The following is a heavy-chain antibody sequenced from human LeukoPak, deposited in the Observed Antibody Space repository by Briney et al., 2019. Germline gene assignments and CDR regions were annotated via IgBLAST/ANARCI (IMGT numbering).Heavy chain of an antibody. CDR2: IYYSGST. V-gene: IGHV4-59*01. Sequence: SETLSLTCTVSGGSISSYYWSWIRQPPGKGLEWIGYIYYSGSTNYNPSLKSRVTISVDTSKNQFSLKLSSVTAADTAVYYCARDREDSYGSYYYYMGVWGKGTTVTVSS. J-gene: IGHJ6*03. CDR1: GGSISSYY. D-gene: IGHD5-18*01. CDR3: ARDREDSYGSYYYYMGV.